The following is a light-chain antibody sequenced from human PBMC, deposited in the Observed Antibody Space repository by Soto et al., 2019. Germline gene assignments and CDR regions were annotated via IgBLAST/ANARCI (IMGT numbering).Light chain of an antibody. CDR2: KAS. J-gene: IGKJ1*01. V-gene: IGKV1-5*03. Sequence: DIQMTQSPSTLSASVGDRVTITCRASQSISSWLAWYQQKPGKAPKLLIYKASSLESGVPSRFSGSGSGTEFTLTISSLQPDDFAVYYCQQYKKWPRTFGHGTKVDIK. CDR1: QSISSW. CDR3: QQYKKWPRT.